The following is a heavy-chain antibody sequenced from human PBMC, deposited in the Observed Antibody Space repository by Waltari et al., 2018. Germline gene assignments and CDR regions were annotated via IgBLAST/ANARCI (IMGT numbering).Heavy chain of an antibody. CDR2: IYYTGST. J-gene: IGHJ3*02. D-gene: IGHD3-22*01. Sequence: QLQLQESGPGLVKPSETLSLTCTVSGGSISSSSYYWGWIRQPPGKGLEWIGSIYYTGSTYSTPSLKIRVTISVDTSKNQFSLKLSSVTAADTAVYYCARPAAAYYDSSGYYAFDIWGQGTMVTVSS. CDR3: ARPAAAYYDSSGYYAFDI. CDR1: GGSISSSSYY. V-gene: IGHV4-39*01.